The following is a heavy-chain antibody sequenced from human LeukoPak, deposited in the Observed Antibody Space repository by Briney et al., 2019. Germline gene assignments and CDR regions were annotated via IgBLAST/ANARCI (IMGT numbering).Heavy chain of an antibody. J-gene: IGHJ4*02. CDR1: GGSMNTYY. D-gene: IGHD6-19*01. V-gene: IGHV4-59*01. CDR3: AGWGWSPTTGFDF. Sequence: SETLSLTCTVSGGSMNTYYWSWIRQPPGKGLEWIGYIYYSGSTNYNPSLKSRVTISVDTSKNQFSLRLSSVTAADTAVYYCAGWGWSPTTGFDFWGQGTLVTVSS. CDR2: IYYSGST.